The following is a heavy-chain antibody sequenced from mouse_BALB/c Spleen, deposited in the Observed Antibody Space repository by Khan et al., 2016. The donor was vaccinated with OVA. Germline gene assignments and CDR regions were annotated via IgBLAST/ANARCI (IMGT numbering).Heavy chain of an antibody. CDR1: GYTFTSFW. CDR3: TRGGYGSPFAY. D-gene: IGHD1-1*01. CDR2: IDPSKSET. V-gene: IGHV1S127*01. Sequence: QVQLQQSGPELVRPGASVKMSCKASGYTFTSFWIHWVKQRPGQGLEWIGMIDPSKSETRLNQKFKDKATLNVDKSSNTAYMQLSRLTSEDSAVFYCTRGGYGSPFAYWGQGTLVTVSA. J-gene: IGHJ3*01.